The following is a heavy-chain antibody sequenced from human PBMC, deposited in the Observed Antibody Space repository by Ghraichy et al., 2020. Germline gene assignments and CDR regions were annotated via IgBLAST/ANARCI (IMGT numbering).Heavy chain of an antibody. CDR2: IYYSGST. V-gene: IGHV4-39*01. Sequence: SETLSLTCTVSGGSISSSSYYWGWIRQPPGKGLEWIGSIYYSGSTYYNPSLKSRVTISVDTSKNQFSLKLSSVTAADTAVYYCARQRDGDDYSNYQEGVDNWFDPWGQGTLVTVSS. J-gene: IGHJ5*02. CDR3: ARQRDGDDYSNYQEGVDNWFDP. CDR1: GGSISSSSYY. D-gene: IGHD4-11*01.